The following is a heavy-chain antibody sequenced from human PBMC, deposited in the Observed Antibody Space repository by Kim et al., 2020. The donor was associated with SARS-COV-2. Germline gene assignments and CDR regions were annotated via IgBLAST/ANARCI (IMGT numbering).Heavy chain of an antibody. J-gene: IGHJ4*02. CDR1: GYIFFNYA. D-gene: IGHD4-4*01. Sequence: ASVKVSCKASGYIFFNYAMHWVRQAPGHRLEWMGWIIAGNDKTEYSQNFQGRVTITRDTSANTAYMELSSLTSEDTAVYYCVRGGGNPPFYWGQGTLVTVSS. V-gene: IGHV1-3*01. CDR2: IIAGNDKT. CDR3: VRGGGNPPFY.